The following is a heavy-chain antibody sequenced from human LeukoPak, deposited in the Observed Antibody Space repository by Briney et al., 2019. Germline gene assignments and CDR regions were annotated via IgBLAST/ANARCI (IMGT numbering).Heavy chain of an antibody. CDR3: AKPQVTANWYYFHY. CDR1: GFTFNTYS. D-gene: IGHD2-21*02. V-gene: IGHV3-30*18. Sequence: GGSLRLSCAASGFTFNTYSMHWVRQAPGKGLEWVAVISSDGSNKFYADSVKGRFTISRDGSKNTLYLQMNSLRPDDTAVYFCAKPQVTANWYYFHYWGQGTLVTVSS. J-gene: IGHJ4*02. CDR2: ISSDGSNK.